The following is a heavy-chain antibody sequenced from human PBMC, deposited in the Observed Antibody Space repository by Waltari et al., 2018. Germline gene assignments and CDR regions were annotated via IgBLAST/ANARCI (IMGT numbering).Heavy chain of an antibody. Sequence: QLQLQESGPGLVKPSETLSLTCTVSGCSISSSSYYWGWIRQPPGKGLEWIGSIYYSGSTYYNPSLKSRVTISVDTSKNQFSLKLSSVTAADTAVYYCARLWWELTFDYWGQGTLVTVSS. CDR1: GCSISSSSYY. D-gene: IGHD1-26*01. J-gene: IGHJ4*02. CDR2: IYYSGST. V-gene: IGHV4-39*01. CDR3: ARLWWELTFDY.